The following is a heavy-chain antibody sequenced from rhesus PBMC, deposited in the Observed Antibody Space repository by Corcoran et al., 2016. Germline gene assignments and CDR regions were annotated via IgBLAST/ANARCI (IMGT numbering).Heavy chain of an antibody. CDR2: INSGGGST. J-gene: IGHJ6*01. CDR3: AKYNWNYGLDS. V-gene: IGHV3S25*01. CDR1: GFTFSSYG. Sequence: EVQLVESGGGLAKPGGYLRLSCAASGFTFSSYGMNWFRQDPGKGMGWVSAINSGGGSTYNAASVQGHFTSSRDNSKNTLSLQMNSLRAEDTAVYYCAKYNWNYGLDSWGQGVVVTVSS. D-gene: IGHD1-26*01.